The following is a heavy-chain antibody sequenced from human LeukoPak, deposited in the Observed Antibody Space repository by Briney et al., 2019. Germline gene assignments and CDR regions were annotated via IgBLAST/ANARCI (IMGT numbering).Heavy chain of an antibody. CDR2: ISGSGGRT. CDR3: ATAPDYGIEH. J-gene: IGHJ1*01. V-gene: IGHV3-23*01. D-gene: IGHD4-17*01. Sequence: PGGSLRLSCAASEFAFSHYGMTWARQAPGRGLEWVSTISGSGGRTYSADSVKGRFTISRDNSKNTLYLQMNSLRAEDTAVYYCATAPDYGIEHWGQGTLVTVSS. CDR1: EFAFSHYG.